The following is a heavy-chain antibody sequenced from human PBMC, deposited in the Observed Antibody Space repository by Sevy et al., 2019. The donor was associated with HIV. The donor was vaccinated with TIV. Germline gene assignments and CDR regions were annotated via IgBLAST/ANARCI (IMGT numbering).Heavy chain of an antibody. CDR1: GFTFSSFW. CDR3: ARRYFDL. V-gene: IGHV3-7*03. CDR2: IRQDGSEM. J-gene: IGHJ4*02. Sequence: GGSLRLSCKASGFTFSSFWMQWVRQAPGKGLEWVANIRQDGSEMYYVGSVKGRFTISRDNAKNALYLQMDGLRPEDTAVYYCARRYFDLWGQGTLVTVSS.